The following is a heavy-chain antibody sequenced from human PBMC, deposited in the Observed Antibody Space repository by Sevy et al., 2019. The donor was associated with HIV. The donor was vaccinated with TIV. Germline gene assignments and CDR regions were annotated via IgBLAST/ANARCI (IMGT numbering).Heavy chain of an antibody. CDR3: TRVQGTISAYYYYGMDV. D-gene: IGHD3-3*01. CDR1: GFTFGDYA. V-gene: IGHV3-49*03. CDR2: IRSKTYGGTT. J-gene: IGHJ6*02. Sequence: GGSLRLSCTASGFTFGDYAMSWFRQAPGKGLEWVGFIRSKTYGGTTEYAASVKGRFTISRDDCKSIAYLQMNSLRTEDTALYYCTRVQGTISAYYYYGMDVWGQGTTVTVSS.